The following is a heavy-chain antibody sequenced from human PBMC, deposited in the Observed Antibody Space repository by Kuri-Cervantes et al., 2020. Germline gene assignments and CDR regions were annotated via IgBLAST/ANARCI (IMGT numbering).Heavy chain of an antibody. J-gene: IGHJ6*02. CDR1: GYTFTSYD. CDR2: MNPNSGNT. CDR3: ATWAITFGGVIVLDV. Sequence: ASVKVSCRASGYTFTSYDINWVRQATGQGLEWMGWMNPNSGNTGYAQKFQGRVTMTRNTSISTAYMELSSLRSEDTAVYYCATWAITFGGVIVLDVWGQGTTVTVSS. D-gene: IGHD3-16*02. V-gene: IGHV1-8*01.